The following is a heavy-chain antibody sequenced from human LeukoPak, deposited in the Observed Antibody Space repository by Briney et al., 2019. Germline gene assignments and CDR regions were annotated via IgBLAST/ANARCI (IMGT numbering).Heavy chain of an antibody. V-gene: IGHV1-2*02. CDR1: GYTFTGYY. Sequence: ASVKVSCKASGYTFTGYYMHWVRQAPGQGLEWMGWINPNSGGTNYAQKFQGRVTMTRDTSISTAHMELSSLRSEDMAVYYCARDGRLVNGLYYFDYWGQGTLVTVSS. J-gene: IGHJ4*02. CDR2: INPNSGGT. D-gene: IGHD3-9*01. CDR3: ARDGRLVNGLYYFDY.